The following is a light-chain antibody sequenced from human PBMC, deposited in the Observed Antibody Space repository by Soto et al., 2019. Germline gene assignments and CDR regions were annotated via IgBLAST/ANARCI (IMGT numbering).Light chain of an antibody. Sequence: EIVLTQPPGTLSLSPGERATLSCRASQSVSSSYLAWYQQKPGQAPRLLIYDASIRATGIPDRFSGSGSGTDFTLTISRLEPEDFAVSYCQQYGTSPITFGQGTRLDMK. V-gene: IGKV3-20*01. CDR1: QSVSSSY. CDR3: QQYGTSPIT. CDR2: DAS. J-gene: IGKJ5*01.